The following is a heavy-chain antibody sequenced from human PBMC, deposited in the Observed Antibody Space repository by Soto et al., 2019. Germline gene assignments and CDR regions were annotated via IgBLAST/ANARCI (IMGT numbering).Heavy chain of an antibody. CDR1: GDSVTFGHYY. V-gene: IGHV4-61*01. Sequence: QVQLQESGPGLVKPSETLSLICIVSGDSVTFGHYYWSWIRQPPGKGLEWIGHIFFTGATNYSPSLKSRVTMSVDSSKSQFSLKLTSVTAADTAVYFCASSKYDVVAGSVWFDPWGQGTLVTVSS. CDR3: ASSKYDVVAGSVWFDP. D-gene: IGHD2-21*01. J-gene: IGHJ5*02. CDR2: IFFTGAT.